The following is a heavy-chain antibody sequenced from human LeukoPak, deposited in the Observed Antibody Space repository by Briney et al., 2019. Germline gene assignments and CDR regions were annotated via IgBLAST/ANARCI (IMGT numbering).Heavy chain of an antibody. V-gene: IGHV2-5*02. CDR2: ICWDDDS. Sequence: SGPTLVKPTQTLTLTCSLSGVSLSTSGVGVGWIRQPPGKALEWLALICWDDDSRYSPSLKSRLTIAKDTSKNQVVLTLTNMDSVDTATYYCAHSQVFSYGSFHDAYDIWGLGMLVTVSS. D-gene: IGHD5-18*01. J-gene: IGHJ3*02. CDR1: GVSLSTSGVG. CDR3: AHSQVFSYGSFHDAYDI.